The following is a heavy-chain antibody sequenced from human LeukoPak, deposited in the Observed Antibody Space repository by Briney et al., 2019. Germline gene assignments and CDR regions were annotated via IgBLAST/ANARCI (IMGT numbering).Heavy chain of an antibody. V-gene: IGHV4-39*01. CDR2: IYYSGST. Sequence: PSETLSLTCTVSGGSISSSSYYWGWIRQPPGKGLEWIGSIYYSGSTYYNPSLKSRVTISVDTSKNQFSLKLSSVTAADTAVYYCARLSMVRGVPNFDYWGQGTLVTVSS. CDR1: GGSISSSSYY. D-gene: IGHD3-10*01. J-gene: IGHJ4*02. CDR3: ARLSMVRGVPNFDY.